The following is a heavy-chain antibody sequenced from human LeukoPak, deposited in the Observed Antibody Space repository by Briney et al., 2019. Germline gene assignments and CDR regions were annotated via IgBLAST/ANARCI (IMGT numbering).Heavy chain of an antibody. CDR1: GGTFSSYA. CDR3: ATAGGSGSYCKN. CDR2: IIPIFGTA. J-gene: IGHJ4*02. D-gene: IGHD3-10*01. V-gene: IGHV1-69*05. Sequence: SVKVSCKASGGTFSSYAISWVRQAPGQGLEWMGRIIPIFGTANYAQKFQGRVTITTDESTSTAYMELSSLRSEDTAVYYCATAGGSGSYCKNWGQGTLLTVSS.